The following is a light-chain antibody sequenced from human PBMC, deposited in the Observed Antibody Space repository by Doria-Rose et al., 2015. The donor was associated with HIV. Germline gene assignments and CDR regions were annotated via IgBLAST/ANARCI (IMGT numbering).Light chain of an antibody. Sequence: DIRVTQSPESLGMSLGERATLNCKSNQSLLYTSKNYLAWYQQKPGQPPKLLIYWASTRQSGVPARFSGSGSATDFTLTISSLEAEDVAVYYCQQYYGTPSFGPGTTVDIK. CDR3: QQYYGTPS. V-gene: IGKV4-1*01. CDR1: QSLLYTSKNY. J-gene: IGKJ3*01. CDR2: WAS.